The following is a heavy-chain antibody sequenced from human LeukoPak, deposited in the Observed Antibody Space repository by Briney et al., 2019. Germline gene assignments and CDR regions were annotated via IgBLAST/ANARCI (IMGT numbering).Heavy chain of an antibody. D-gene: IGHD2-21*02. V-gene: IGHV3-23*01. CDR3: AKDSPSVTATPHDY. Sequence: GGSLRLSCAASGYTFSVYAMSWVPHAPGKGLDWVSTISSYGGSTYYADSVKGRFTISRDNSKNTLYLQMNSLRAEDTAVYFCAKDSPSVTATPHDYWGQGALVTVSS. J-gene: IGHJ4*02. CDR2: ISSYGGST. CDR1: GYTFSVYA.